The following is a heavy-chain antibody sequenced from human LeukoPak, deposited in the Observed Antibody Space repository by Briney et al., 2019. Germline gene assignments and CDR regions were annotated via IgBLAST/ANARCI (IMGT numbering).Heavy chain of an antibody. Sequence: PSETLSLTCTVSGGSISSGSYYWSWIRQPAGKGLEWIGRIYTSGSTNYNPSLKSRVTISVDTSKYQFSLKLSSVTAADTAVYYCARDDCSGGSCYHSGWGQGTLVTVSS. D-gene: IGHD2-15*01. CDR3: ARDDCSGGSCYHSG. CDR2: IYTSGST. J-gene: IGHJ1*01. CDR1: GGSISSGSYY. V-gene: IGHV4-61*02.